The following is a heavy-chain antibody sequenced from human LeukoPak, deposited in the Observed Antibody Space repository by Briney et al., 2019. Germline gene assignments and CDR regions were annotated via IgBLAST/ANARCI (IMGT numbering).Heavy chain of an antibody. CDR3: ARDRTTFKYYYDSSGYYYDY. CDR2: ISAYNGNT. J-gene: IGHJ4*02. V-gene: IGHV1-18*01. D-gene: IGHD3-22*01. Sequence: ASVKVSCKASGYTFTSYGISWVRQAPGQGLEWMGWISAYNGNTNNAQKLQGRVTMTTDTSTSTAYMELRSLRSDDTAVYYCARDRTTFKYYYDSSGYYYDYWGQGTLVTVSS. CDR1: GYTFTSYG.